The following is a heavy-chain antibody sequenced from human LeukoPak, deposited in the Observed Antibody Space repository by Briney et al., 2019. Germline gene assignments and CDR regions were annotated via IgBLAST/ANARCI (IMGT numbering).Heavy chain of an antibody. Sequence: GGSLRLSCAGSGFTFSSYAMHWVRQAPGKGLEYVSAISSNGGSTYYANSVKGRFTISRDNSKNTLYLQMGSLRAEDMAVYYCAREWVEYSNTWSHFDYWGPGTLVTVSS. J-gene: IGHJ4*02. D-gene: IGHD6-13*01. CDR2: ISSNGGST. CDR1: GFTFSSYA. V-gene: IGHV3-64*01. CDR3: AREWVEYSNTWSHFDY.